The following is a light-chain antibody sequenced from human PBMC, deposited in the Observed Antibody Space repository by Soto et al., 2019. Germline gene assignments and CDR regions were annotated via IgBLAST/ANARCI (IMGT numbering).Light chain of an antibody. V-gene: IGKV3-15*01. CDR2: GAS. J-gene: IGKJ4*01. Sequence: EIVMTQAPATLSVSPVERATLSCSPSQSVSSNVAWYQQKPGQAPRLLFHGASSRATGIPARFSGSGSGTEFTLTISSLQSEDFAVYYCQQYNSWPPLTFGGGPKVDI. CDR1: QSVSSN. CDR3: QQYNSWPPLT.